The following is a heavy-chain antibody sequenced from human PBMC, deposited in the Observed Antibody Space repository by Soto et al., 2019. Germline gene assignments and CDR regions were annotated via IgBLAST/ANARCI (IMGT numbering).Heavy chain of an antibody. J-gene: IGHJ3*02. Sequence: QVQLAESGGGVVQPGRSLRLSCAASGFTFSGFAIHWVRQAPGKGLEWVSTVSFDGSNEYYADSVKGRFTISRDNSKNTLSLQMNSLRAEDTAVYYCARDQRYCSCGTCYSGHAFDIWGQGTMVTVSS. V-gene: IGHV3-30-3*01. CDR2: VSFDGSNE. CDR3: ARDQRYCSCGTCYSGHAFDI. CDR1: GFTFSGFA. D-gene: IGHD2-15*01.